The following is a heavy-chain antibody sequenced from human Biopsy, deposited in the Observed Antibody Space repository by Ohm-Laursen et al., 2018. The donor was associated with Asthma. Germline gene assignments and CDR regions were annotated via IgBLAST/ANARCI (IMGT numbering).Heavy chain of an antibody. CDR1: GGTFNTYV. CDR2: INSFFGTT. J-gene: IGHJ4*02. Sequence: GASVKVSCKSLGGTFNTYVIGWVRQAPGQELEWMGGINSFFGTTTYPQKFQDRVTITADDSTSTVYMELSSLRSEDTAVYYCARKAGSCISRTCYSLDFWGQGTLVTVSS. V-gene: IGHV1-69*13. D-gene: IGHD2-2*01. CDR3: ARKAGSCISRTCYSLDF.